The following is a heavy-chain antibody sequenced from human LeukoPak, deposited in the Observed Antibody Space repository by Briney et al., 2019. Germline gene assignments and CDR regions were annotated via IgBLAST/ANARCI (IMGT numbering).Heavy chain of an antibody. V-gene: IGHV1-69*13. Sequence: SVKVSCKASGGTFSSYAISWVRQAPGQGLEWMGGIIPIFGTANYAQKFQGRVTITADESTSTAYMELNSLRSEDTAVYYCARVYSNYPLFDYWGQGTLVTVSS. J-gene: IGHJ4*02. CDR2: IIPIFGTA. CDR1: GGTFSSYA. CDR3: ARVYSNYPLFDY. D-gene: IGHD4-11*01.